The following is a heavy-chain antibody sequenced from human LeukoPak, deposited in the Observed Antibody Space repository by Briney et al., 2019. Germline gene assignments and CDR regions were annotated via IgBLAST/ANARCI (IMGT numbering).Heavy chain of an antibody. CDR1: GYTFTSYG. Sequence: ASVKVSCKASGYTFTSYGISWVRQAPGQGLEWMGWISAYNGNTNYAQKLQGRVTMTTDTSTSTAYMELRSLRSDDTAVYYCASTVLSFGYYYYMDVWGKGTTVTVSS. D-gene: IGHD4-11*01. CDR2: ISAYNGNT. CDR3: ASTVLSFGYYYYMDV. V-gene: IGHV1-18*01. J-gene: IGHJ6*03.